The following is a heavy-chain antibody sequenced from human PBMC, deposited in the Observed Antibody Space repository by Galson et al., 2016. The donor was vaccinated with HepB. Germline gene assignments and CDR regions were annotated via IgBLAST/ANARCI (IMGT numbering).Heavy chain of an antibody. CDR3: VKPYCTNGVCNTGWYFDY. CDR2: IKKDGTTT. J-gene: IGHJ4*02. D-gene: IGHD2-8*01. Sequence: SLRLSCAASGFSFRDYTMHWVRQAPGKGLEWVSLIKKDGTTTYYADSVKGRFTISRDNSKYSLYLQMNSLRTEDTALYYCVKPYCTNGVCNTGWYFDYWGQGTLVTVSS. V-gene: IGHV3-43*01. CDR1: GFSFRDYT.